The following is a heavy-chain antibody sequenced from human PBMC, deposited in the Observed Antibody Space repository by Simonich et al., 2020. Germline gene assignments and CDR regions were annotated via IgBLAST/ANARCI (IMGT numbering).Heavy chain of an antibody. D-gene: IGHD1-1*01. J-gene: IGHJ4*02. CDR3: ARWTATGYYFDY. Sequence: EVQLVESGGGLIQPGGSLRLSCAASGFTVGINYMSWVRQAPGKGRECVSVIYIGVSTYYADSAKGRFTIARDNSKNTLYLQINSLRAEDTAVYYCARWTATGYYFDYWGQGTLVTVSS. V-gene: IGHV3-53*01. CDR2: IYIGVST. CDR1: GFTVGINY.